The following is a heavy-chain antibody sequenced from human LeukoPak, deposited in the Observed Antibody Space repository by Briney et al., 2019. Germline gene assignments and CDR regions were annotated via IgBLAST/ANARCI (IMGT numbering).Heavy chain of an antibody. Sequence: ASVKVSCKTSGYTFTNYDINWVRQATGQGLEWMGWMNLNSGNTGYAQKFQGRVTITRNTSISTAYMELSSLRSEDTAVYYCARVPTSNYDFWSGYYPDYYYYYYMDVWGKGTTVTVSS. J-gene: IGHJ6*03. V-gene: IGHV1-8*03. D-gene: IGHD3-3*01. CDR1: GYTFTNYD. CDR3: ARVPTSNYDFWSGYYPDYYYYYYMDV. CDR2: MNLNSGNT.